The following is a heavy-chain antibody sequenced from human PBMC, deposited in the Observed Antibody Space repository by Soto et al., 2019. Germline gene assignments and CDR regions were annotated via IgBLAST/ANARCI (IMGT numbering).Heavy chain of an antibody. J-gene: IGHJ6*02. CDR3: AKDNYCSSNSCYTYYGMDV. Sequence: GGSLRLSCAASGFTFSSYGMHWVRQAPGKGLEWVAVISYDGSNKYYADSVKGRFTISRDNSKNTLYLQMNSLRAEDTAVYYCAKDNYCSSNSCYTYYGMDVWGQGTRVTVSS. CDR2: ISYDGSNK. CDR1: GFTFSSYG. D-gene: IGHD2-2*02. V-gene: IGHV3-30*18.